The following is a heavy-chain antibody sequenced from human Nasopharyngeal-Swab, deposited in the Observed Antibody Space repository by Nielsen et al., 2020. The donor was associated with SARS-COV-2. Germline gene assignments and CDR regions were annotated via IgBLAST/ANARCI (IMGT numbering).Heavy chain of an antibody. Sequence: GESLNSCAASGFTFSSYSMNWVRQAPGKGLEWVSSISSSSSYIYYADSVKGRFTISRDNAKNSLYLQMNSLRAEDTAVYYCARDRRPSSGWYSSAFDIWGQGTMVTVSS. D-gene: IGHD6-19*01. CDR3: ARDRRPSSGWYSSAFDI. J-gene: IGHJ3*02. CDR2: ISSSSSYI. CDR1: GFTFSSYS. V-gene: IGHV3-21*01.